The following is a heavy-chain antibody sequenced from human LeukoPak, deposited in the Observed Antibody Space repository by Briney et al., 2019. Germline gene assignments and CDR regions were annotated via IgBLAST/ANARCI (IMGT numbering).Heavy chain of an antibody. D-gene: IGHD5-12*01. Sequence: SETLSLTCTVSGGSISSYYWSWIRQPPGKGLEWIGYIYYSGSTNYNPSLKSRVTISVDTSKNQFSLKLSSVTAADTAAYYCARSSGYEYYFDYWGQGTLATVSS. CDR1: GGSISSYY. CDR2: IYYSGST. J-gene: IGHJ4*02. CDR3: ARSSGYEYYFDY. V-gene: IGHV4-59*01.